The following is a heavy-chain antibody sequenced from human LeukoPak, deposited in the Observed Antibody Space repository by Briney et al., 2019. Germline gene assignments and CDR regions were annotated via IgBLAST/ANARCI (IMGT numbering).Heavy chain of an antibody. CDR3: ARDLIGRYTFDY. Sequence: PGRSLRLSCAASGFTFSDYNMHWGRQAPGKGLDWVALMSPDGNKKYYADSVKGRLTISRDNSKNTVDLQLNSLRAEDTAVYYCARDLIGRYTFDYCGQGTLVTVSS. CDR1: GFTFSDYN. J-gene: IGHJ4*02. D-gene: IGHD3-10*01. CDR2: MSPDGNKK. V-gene: IGHV3-30-3*01.